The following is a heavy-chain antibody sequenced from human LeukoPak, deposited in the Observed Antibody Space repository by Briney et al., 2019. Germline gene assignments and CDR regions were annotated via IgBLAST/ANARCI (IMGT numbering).Heavy chain of an antibody. CDR1: GFTFTSYG. CDR3: ARDLPRYYYDSSGYSYFDY. D-gene: IGHD3-22*01. V-gene: IGHV1-18*01. Sequence: GGSLRLSCAASGFTFTSYGISWVRQAPGQGLEWMGWISAYNGNTNYAQKLQGRVTMTTDTSTSTAYMELRSLRSDDTAVYYCARDLPRYYYDSSGYSYFDYWGQGTLVTVSS. J-gene: IGHJ4*02. CDR2: ISAYNGNT.